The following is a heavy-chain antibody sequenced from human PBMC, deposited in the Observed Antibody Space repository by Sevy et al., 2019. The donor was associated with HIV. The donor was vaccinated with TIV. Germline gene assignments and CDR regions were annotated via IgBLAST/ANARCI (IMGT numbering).Heavy chain of an antibody. Sequence: ASVKVSCKASGYTFTSYGISWVRQAPGQGLEWMGWISAYNGNTNYAQKLQGRVTMTTDTSTSTAYMELRSLGSDDTAVYYCARDGDYGDYAWGSYGMDVWGQGTTVTVSS. J-gene: IGHJ6*02. D-gene: IGHD4-17*01. CDR1: GYTFTSYG. V-gene: IGHV1-18*01. CDR3: ARDGDYGDYAWGSYGMDV. CDR2: ISAYNGNT.